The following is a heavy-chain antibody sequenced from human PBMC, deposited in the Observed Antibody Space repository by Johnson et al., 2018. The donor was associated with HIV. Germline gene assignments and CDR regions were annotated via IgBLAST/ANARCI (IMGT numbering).Heavy chain of an antibody. J-gene: IGHJ3*02. CDR1: GFTFSSYW. D-gene: IGHD2-21*02. CDR2: IKQDGREH. Sequence: VQLVESGGGLVQPGGSLRLSCAASGFTFSSYWMSWFRQAPGKGLEWVANIKQDGREHYYVASVKGRFTISRDNAKNSLYLQMNRLRAEDTAVYYCARESTYCGGDCYDAFDIWGQGTMVTVSS. V-gene: IGHV3-7*01. CDR3: ARESTYCGGDCYDAFDI.